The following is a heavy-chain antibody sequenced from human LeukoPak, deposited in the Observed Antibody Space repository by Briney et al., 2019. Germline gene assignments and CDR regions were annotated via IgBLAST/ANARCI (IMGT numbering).Heavy chain of an antibody. D-gene: IGHD3-10*01. V-gene: IGHV4-39*07. CDR3: ARRLLWFGDAFDI. CDR1: GGSISSSSYY. Sequence: SETLSLTCTVSGGSISSSSYYWGWIRQPPGKGLEWIGSIYYSGSTYYNPSLKSRVTISVDTSKNQFSLKLSSVTAADTAVYYCARRLLWFGDAFDIWGQGTMVTVSS. CDR2: IYYSGST. J-gene: IGHJ3*02.